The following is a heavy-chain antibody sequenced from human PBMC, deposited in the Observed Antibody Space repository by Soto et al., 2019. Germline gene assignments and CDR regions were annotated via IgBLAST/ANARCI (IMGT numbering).Heavy chain of an antibody. Sequence: EVQLLGSGGGLVQPGGSLRLSCVGSGFTFSTYWMNWVRQAPGMGLEWVANINPDGGVGMYVDSVKGRFTTSRDNARNSVYLQMNSLGVDDAAVFVCAGWG. V-gene: IGHV3-7*03. CDR2: INPDGGVG. CDR1: GFTFSTYW. J-gene: IGHJ6*01. CDR3: AG.